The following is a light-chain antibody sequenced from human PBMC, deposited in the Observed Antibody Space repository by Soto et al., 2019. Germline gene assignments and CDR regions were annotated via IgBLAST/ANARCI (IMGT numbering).Light chain of an antibody. CDR2: GAS. CDR1: HSVDSTH. Sequence: EIVLTQSPGTLSLSPGERATLSCRTSHSVDSTHLAWYQQKPGQAPRLLIYGASGRATGIPDRFGDSGSGTDFTLTISRLEPEDFAVYYCQHYGDSRTFGQGTKVEVK. CDR3: QHYGDSRT. V-gene: IGKV3-20*01. J-gene: IGKJ1*01.